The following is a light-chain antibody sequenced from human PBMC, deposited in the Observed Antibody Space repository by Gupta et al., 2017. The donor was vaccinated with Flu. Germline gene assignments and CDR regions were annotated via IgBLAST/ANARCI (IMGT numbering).Light chain of an antibody. Sequence: QSALTQPRSVSGSPGQSVTISCTGTSSDVGGYNYVSWYQQHPGKAPKLMIEYGGKRPSGVPDRFSCATSGNTASLIISGLQAEDEADYYCCSSAGSYTSFYVFGTGTKVTVL. J-gene: IGLJ1*01. CDR3: CSSAGSYTSFYV. CDR2: YGG. CDR1: SSDVGGYNY. V-gene: IGLV2-11*01.